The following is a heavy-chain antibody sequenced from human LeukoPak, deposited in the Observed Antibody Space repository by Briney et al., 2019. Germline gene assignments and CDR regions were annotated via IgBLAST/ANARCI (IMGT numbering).Heavy chain of an antibody. CDR2: LDNNGDNT. J-gene: IGHJ4*02. V-gene: IGHV3-23*01. CDR1: GYTFTTYG. Sequence: GGSLRLSCVGSGYTFTTYGMSWVRQAPGKGLEWVSGLDNNGDNTYYADSVKGRFTISRDNSKNTLYLQMNSLRVEDTAVYYCARIAETSGTYGQGFDYWGQGTLVTVSS. D-gene: IGHD1-26*01. CDR3: ARIAETSGTYGQGFDY.